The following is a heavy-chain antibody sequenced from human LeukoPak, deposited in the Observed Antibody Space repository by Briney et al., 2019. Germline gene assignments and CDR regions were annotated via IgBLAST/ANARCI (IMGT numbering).Heavy chain of an antibody. CDR2: IWSDRTNK. CDR3: ASAAGAFDN. D-gene: IGHD6-13*01. J-gene: IGHJ3*02. V-gene: IGHV3-33*01. CDR1: GLTFSAYG. Sequence: GTSLRLSCAASGLTFSAYGMHWVRQAPGKGLEWVAVIWSDRTNKYDAESVRGRFTISRDNSKNTLYLQMNTLIIEDTAVYYCASAAGAFDNWGQGTMITVSS.